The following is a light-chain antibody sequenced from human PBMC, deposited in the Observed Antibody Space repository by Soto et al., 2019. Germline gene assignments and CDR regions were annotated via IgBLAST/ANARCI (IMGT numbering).Light chain of an antibody. Sequence: DVQMTQSPSSVSASVVHSVTITCXAMQCINFWLAWYQQKAGKAPKLLIYDASTLESGVPSRFSGSGSRTEFTLTISSLRPDDFATYYCQEYNSWRGEWTFGQGTKVDIK. CDR1: QCINFW. CDR3: QEYNSWRGEWT. V-gene: IGKV1-5*01. CDR2: DAS. J-gene: IGKJ1*01.